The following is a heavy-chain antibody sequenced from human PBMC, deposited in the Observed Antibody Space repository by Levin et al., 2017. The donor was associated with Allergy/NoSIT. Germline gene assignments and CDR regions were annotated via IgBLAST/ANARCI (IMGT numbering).Heavy chain of an antibody. Sequence: GESLKISCAASGFTFSSYGMHWVRQAPGKGLEWVAVIWYDGSNKYYADSVKGRFTISRDNSKNTLYLQMNSLRAEDTAVYYCARDPSSGYPGGDYYYMDVWGKGTTVTVSS. CDR1: GFTFSSYG. J-gene: IGHJ6*03. V-gene: IGHV3-33*01. CDR3: ARDPSSGYPGGDYYYMDV. CDR2: IWYDGSNK. D-gene: IGHD5-12*01.